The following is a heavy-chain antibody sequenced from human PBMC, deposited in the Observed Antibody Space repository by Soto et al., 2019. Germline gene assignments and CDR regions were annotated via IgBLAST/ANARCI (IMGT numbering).Heavy chain of an antibody. CDR3: AKEGPPSPGLREHEFDY. D-gene: IGHD4-17*01. CDR1: GFTFSSYA. CDR2: ISGSGGST. V-gene: IGHV3-23*01. J-gene: IGHJ4*02. Sequence: GGSLRLSCAASGFTFSSYAMSWVRQAPGKGLEWVSAISGSGGSTYYADSVKGRFTISRDNSKNTLYLQMNSLRAEDTAVYYCAKEGPPSPGLREHEFDYWGQGTLVTVSS.